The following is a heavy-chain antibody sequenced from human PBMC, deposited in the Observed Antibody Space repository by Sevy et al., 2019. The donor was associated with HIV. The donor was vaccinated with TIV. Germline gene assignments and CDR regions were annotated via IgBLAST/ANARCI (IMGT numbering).Heavy chain of an antibody. D-gene: IGHD3-10*01. J-gene: IGHJ4*02. Sequence: GGSLRLSCAASRFTFSNYYMHWVRQVPGKGLVWVSRIESDGSNKYYADSVKGRFTISRDNAKNTLYLQMNSLRVDDTALYYCARGGSVNFDNWGQGTLVTVSS. CDR2: IESDGSNK. CDR1: RFTFSNYY. V-gene: IGHV3-74*01. CDR3: ARGGSVNFDN.